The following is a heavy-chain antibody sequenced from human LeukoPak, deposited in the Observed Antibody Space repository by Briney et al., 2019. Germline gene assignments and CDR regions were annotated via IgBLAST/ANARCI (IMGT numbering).Heavy chain of an antibody. CDR2: MNPNSGNT. CDR1: GYTFTSYY. Sequence: ASVTVSCKASGYTFTSYYINWMRQAPGQGLEWMGWMNPNSGNTGYAQKFQGRVTMTRNTSISTAYMELSSLRSEDTAAYYCARGFPRIAARPRSPLSRFDYWGQGTLVTVSS. CDR3: ARGFPRIAARPRSPLSRFDY. V-gene: IGHV1-8*01. D-gene: IGHD6-6*01. J-gene: IGHJ4*02.